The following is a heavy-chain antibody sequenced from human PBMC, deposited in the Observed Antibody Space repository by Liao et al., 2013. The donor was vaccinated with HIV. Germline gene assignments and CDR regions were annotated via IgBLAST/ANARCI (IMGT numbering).Heavy chain of an antibody. CDR3: ARDRIQLWSIGHAFDI. CDR2: IYYSGST. Sequence: QVQLQQWGAGLLKPSETLSLTCAVYGGSFSGYYWSWIRQPPGKGLEWIGYIYYSGSTYYNPSLKSRVTISVDTSKNQFSLKLSSVTAADTAVYYCARDRIQLWSIGHAFDIWAKGQWSPSLQ. CDR1: GGSFSGYY. V-gene: IGHV4-34*01. J-gene: IGHJ3*02. D-gene: IGHD5-18*01.